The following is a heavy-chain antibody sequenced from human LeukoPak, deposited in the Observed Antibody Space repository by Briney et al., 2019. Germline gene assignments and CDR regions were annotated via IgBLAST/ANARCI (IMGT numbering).Heavy chain of an antibody. V-gene: IGHV1-24*01. D-gene: IGHD6-13*01. CDR2: FDPEDGET. CDR1: GYTLTELS. Sequence: GASVKVSCKVSGYTLTELSMHWVRQAPGKGLEWMGGFDPEDGETIYAQKFQGRVTMTEDTSTDTAYMELSSLRSEDTAVYYCASSGRAAAGINYWGQGTLVTVSS. J-gene: IGHJ4*02. CDR3: ASSGRAAAGINY.